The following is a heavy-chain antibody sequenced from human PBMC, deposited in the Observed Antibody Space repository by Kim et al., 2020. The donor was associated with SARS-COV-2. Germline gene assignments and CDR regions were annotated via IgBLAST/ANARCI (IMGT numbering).Heavy chain of an antibody. V-gene: IGHV1-18*01. J-gene: IGHJ5*02. Sequence: NDAKNTHGRVTMSTDTSTTSFYMELRSLTSDDTAIYYCARGSLHSTRVFDTWGQGTLVTVSS. D-gene: IGHD2-2*01. CDR3: ARGSLHSTRVFDT.